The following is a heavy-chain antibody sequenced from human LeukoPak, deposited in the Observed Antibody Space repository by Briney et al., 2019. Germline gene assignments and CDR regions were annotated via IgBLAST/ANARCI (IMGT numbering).Heavy chain of an antibody. CDR3: ARVWRITMVRGVITDAFDI. V-gene: IGHV4-61*02. D-gene: IGHD3-10*01. CDR1: GGSISSGSYY. CDR2: IYTSGST. J-gene: IGHJ3*02. Sequence: PSETLSLTCTVSGGSISSGSYYWSWIRQPAGKGLEWIGRIYTSGSTNYNPSLKSRVTISVDTSKNQFSLKLGSVTAADTAVYYCARVWRITMVRGVITDAFDIWGQGTMVTVSS.